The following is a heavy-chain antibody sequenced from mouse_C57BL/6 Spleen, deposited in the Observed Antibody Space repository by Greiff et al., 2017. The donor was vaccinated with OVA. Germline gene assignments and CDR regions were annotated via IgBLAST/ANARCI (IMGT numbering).Heavy chain of an antibody. J-gene: IGHJ4*01. CDR2: IRSKSNNYAT. CDR3: VRNDYGGLYAMDY. CDR1: RFSFNTYA. D-gene: IGHD2-4*01. Sequence: GGGLVQPKGSLKLSCAASRFSFNTYAMNWVRQAPGKGLEWVARIRSKSNNYATYYADSVKDRFTISRDDSESMLYLQMNNLKTEDTAMYYCVRNDYGGLYAMDYWGQGTSVTVSS. V-gene: IGHV10-1*01.